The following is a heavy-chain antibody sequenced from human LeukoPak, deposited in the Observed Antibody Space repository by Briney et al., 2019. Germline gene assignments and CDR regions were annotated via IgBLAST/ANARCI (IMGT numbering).Heavy chain of an antibody. CDR1: GFTFSRYG. CDR2: IWYDGSNK. V-gene: IGHV3-33*01. CDR3: ARDPPMYYYDEPGSRDTFDI. Sequence: GRSLRLSCAASGFTFSRYGMHWVRQAPGKGLEWVAVIWYDGSNKYYAESVKGRFTISRDNSKNTLHLQMNSLRAEDTAVYYCARDPPMYYYDEPGSRDTFDIWGQGTMVTVSS. D-gene: IGHD3-22*01. J-gene: IGHJ3*02.